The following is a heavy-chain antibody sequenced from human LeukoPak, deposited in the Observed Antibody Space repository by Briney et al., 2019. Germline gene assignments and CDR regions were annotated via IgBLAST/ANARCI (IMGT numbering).Heavy chain of an antibody. J-gene: IGHJ4*02. CDR1: DGSFSGYY. CDR3: ATNYIQDYFDY. CDR2: INHSGST. V-gene: IGHV4-34*01. D-gene: IGHD4/OR15-4a*01. Sequence: SETLSLTCAVYDGSFSGYYWSWIRQPPGKGLEWIGEINHSGSTHYNPSLTSRVTISVDTSKNQFSLKLSSVTAADTAVYYCATNYIQDYFDYWGQGTLVTVSS.